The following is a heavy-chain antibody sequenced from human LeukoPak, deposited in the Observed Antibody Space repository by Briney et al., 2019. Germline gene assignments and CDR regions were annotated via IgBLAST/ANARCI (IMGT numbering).Heavy chain of an antibody. J-gene: IGHJ3*02. CDR2: ISSSGSTI. D-gene: IGHD3-9*01. CDR1: GFTFSDYY. V-gene: IGHV3-11*04. CDR3: ARDRNDILTGYTAFDI. Sequence: GGSLRLSCAASGFTFSDYYMSWIRQAPGKGLEWVSYISSSGSTIYYADSVKGRFTISRDNAKNSLYLQMNSLRAEDTAVYYCARDRNDILTGYTAFDIWGQGTMVTVSS.